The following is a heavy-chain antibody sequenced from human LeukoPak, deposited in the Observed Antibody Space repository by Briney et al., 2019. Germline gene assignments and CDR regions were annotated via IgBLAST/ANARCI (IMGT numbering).Heavy chain of an antibody. D-gene: IGHD6-19*01. CDR2: INHSGST. CDR1: GGSFSGYY. J-gene: IGHJ6*02. Sequence: SETLSLTCAVYGGSFSGYYWSWLRQPPGKGLEWIGEINHSGSTNYNPSLKSRVTISVDTSKNQFSLKLSSVTAADTAVYYCARGGWWLVIYYGMDVWGQGTTVTVSS. V-gene: IGHV4-34*01. CDR3: ARGGWWLVIYYGMDV.